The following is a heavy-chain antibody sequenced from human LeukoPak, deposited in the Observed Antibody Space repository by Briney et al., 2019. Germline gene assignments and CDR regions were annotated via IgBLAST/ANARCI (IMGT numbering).Heavy chain of an antibody. CDR3: ATAAGSGWYPYFDY. CDR1: GYTLSELS. Sequence: ASVKVSCKVSGYTLSELSMHWVRQAPGKGLEWMGGFDPEDGETIYAQKFQGRVTMTEDTSTDTAYMGLSSLRSEDTAVYYCATAAGSGWYPYFDYWGQGTLVTVSS. CDR2: FDPEDGET. V-gene: IGHV1-24*01. J-gene: IGHJ4*02. D-gene: IGHD6-19*01.